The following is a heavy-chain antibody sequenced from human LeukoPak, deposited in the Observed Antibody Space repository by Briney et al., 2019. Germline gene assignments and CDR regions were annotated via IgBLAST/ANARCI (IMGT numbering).Heavy chain of an antibody. CDR1: GFTFSSYA. V-gene: IGHV3-23*01. CDR3: AKEVGFYGNNPFEY. Sequence: GGSLRLSCAASGFTFSSYAMSWVRQAPGKGVEWVSGIIGSGGATFYADSVKGRFTISRDNSKNMLYLQMNSRRTEDTAVYYCAKEVGFYGNNPFEYWGQGTLVIVSS. CDR2: IIGSGGAT. D-gene: IGHD2/OR15-2a*01. J-gene: IGHJ4*02.